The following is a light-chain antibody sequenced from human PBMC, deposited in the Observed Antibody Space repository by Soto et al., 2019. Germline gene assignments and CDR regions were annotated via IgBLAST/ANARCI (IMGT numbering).Light chain of an antibody. CDR1: QGISTY. V-gene: IGKV1-9*01. J-gene: IGKJ4*01. Sequence: DIQLTQAPSFLSASVGDRVTITCRASQGISTYLVWYQQKPGKAPKLLIYAASTLQSGVPSRFSGSGSGTEVTLTISSLQPEDFATYYCQQLNSYPLTFGGGTKVEIK. CDR3: QQLNSYPLT. CDR2: AAS.